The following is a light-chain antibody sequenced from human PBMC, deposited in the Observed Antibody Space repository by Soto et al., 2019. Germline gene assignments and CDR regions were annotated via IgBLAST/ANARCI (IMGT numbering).Light chain of an antibody. CDR2: GTS. J-gene: IGKJ4*01. V-gene: IGKV3-20*01. Sequence: EIVVTQSPGTLSLSPGERATLSCRASQSISTDHLAWYQQKPGQPPRLLIYGTSSRATGGIADRFSGSGSGTDFTLTISRLEPEDFAVYYCEYYGSSITFAGGTKVDIK. CDR1: QSISTDH. CDR3: EYYGSSIT.